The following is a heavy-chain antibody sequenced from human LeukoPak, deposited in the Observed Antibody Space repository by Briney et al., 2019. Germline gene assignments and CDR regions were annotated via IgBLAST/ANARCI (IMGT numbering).Heavy chain of an antibody. V-gene: IGHV3-23*01. CDR3: VRDRGTYRPIDY. Sequence: PGGSLRLSCAASGFTFSSYAMSWVCQAPGKGLEWVSTISGSGGSTYYADSVKGRFTISRDNSKNTLYLQMNSLRAEDTAIYYCVRDRGTYRPIDYWGQGTLVTVSS. D-gene: IGHD1-26*01. CDR1: GFTFSSYA. CDR2: ISGSGGST. J-gene: IGHJ4*02.